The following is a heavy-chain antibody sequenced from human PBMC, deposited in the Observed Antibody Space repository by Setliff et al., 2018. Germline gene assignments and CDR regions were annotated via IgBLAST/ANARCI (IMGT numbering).Heavy chain of an antibody. V-gene: IGHV5-51*01. D-gene: IGHD3-10*01. CDR3: ASPSASWTRPFDV. Sequence: PGESLTISCKDSGHLFSISWIGWVRQMPGKGLDWMGIIYPGDLQIKYSPSFHGRVTISADKSINTAYLEWISLEASDTAMYYCASPSASWTRPFDVWGQGTMVTVSS. CDR2: IYPGDLQI. CDR1: GHLFSISW. J-gene: IGHJ3*01.